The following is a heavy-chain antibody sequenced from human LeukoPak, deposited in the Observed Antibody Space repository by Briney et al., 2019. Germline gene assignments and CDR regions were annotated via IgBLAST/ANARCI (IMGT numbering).Heavy chain of an antibody. CDR1: GYSISSGYY. D-gene: IGHD2-21*02. V-gene: IGHV4-38-2*01. CDR2: IYHSGST. CDR3: ARLRLYNWFDP. Sequence: SETLSLTCAVSGYSISSGYYWGWIRQPPGKGLEWIGSIYHSGSTYYNPSLKSRVTISVDTSKNQFPLKLSSVTAADTAVYYCARLRLYNWFDPWGQGTLVTASS. J-gene: IGHJ5*02.